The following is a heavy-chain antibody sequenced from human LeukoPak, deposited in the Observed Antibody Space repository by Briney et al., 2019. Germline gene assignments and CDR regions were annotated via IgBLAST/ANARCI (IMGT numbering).Heavy chain of an antibody. V-gene: IGHV3-74*01. J-gene: IGHJ4*02. CDR2: INSDGSST. Sequence: GGSLRLSCAASGFTFSSYWMHWVRQAPGKGLVWVSRINSDGSSTSYADSVKGRFTISRDNAKNTLYLQMNSLRPEDTAVYFCASGELDSLYYFDYWGQGTLVTVSS. CDR1: GFTFSSYW. D-gene: IGHD1-1*01. CDR3: ASGELDSLYYFDY.